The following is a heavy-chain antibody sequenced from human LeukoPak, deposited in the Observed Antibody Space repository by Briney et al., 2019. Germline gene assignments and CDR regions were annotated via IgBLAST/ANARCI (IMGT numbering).Heavy chain of an antibody. D-gene: IGHD5-18*01. CDR3: ARAQTGQLWLSDPPDY. Sequence: SETLSLTCTVSGGSINGYYWSWIRQPPGKGLEWIGYIYYSGSTNYNPSLKSRVTISVDTSKNQFSLKLSSVTAADTVVYYCARAQTGQLWLSDPPDYWGQGTLVTVSS. J-gene: IGHJ4*02. V-gene: IGHV4-59*08. CDR1: GGSINGYY. CDR2: IYYSGST.